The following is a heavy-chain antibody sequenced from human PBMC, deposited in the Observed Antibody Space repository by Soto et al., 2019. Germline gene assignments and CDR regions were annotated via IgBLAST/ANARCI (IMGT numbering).Heavy chain of an antibody. CDR3: AGPVGTGTTRNYYYGMEV. D-gene: IGHD1-7*01. CDR2: IYYSGST. CDR1: GGSISSYY. J-gene: IGHJ6*02. V-gene: IGHV4-59*01. Sequence: SETLPLTCTVAGGSISSYYWSWIRQPPWKGLEWIGYIYYSGSTNYNPSLKSRVTISVDTSKHQFPQKLSHVTAADTAVYYCAGPVGTGTTRNYYYGMEVLGQGTTVTVSS.